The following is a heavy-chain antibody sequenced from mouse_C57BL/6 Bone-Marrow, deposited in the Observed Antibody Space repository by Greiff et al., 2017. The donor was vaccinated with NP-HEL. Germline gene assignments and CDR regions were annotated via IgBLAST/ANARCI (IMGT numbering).Heavy chain of an antibody. CDR2: IHPSDSDA. J-gene: IGHJ2*01. CDR1: GYTFTRYW. CDR3: AIRGGNYYGSSLDY. Sequence: QVQLQQPGAELVKPGASVKVSCKASGYTFTRYWMHWVKQRPGQGLEWIGRIHPSDSDANYNQKFKGKATLTVDKSSSTAYIQLSSLTSEDSAVYYCAIRGGNYYGSSLDYWGQGTTLTVSS. D-gene: IGHD1-1*01. V-gene: IGHV1-74*01.